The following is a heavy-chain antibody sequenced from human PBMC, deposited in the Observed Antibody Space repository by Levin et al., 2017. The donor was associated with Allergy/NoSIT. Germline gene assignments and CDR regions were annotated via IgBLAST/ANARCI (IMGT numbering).Heavy chain of an antibody. CDR3: ARDGDGLGV. V-gene: IGHV3-74*03. Sequence: GGSPRLSCAASGFIFSNHRMHWVRQAPGKGLVWVSCIERDVSSTKYADSVKGRFTISRDNAKNTVYLQMNSLGVEDTAVYYCARDGDGLGVWGQGTTVIVSS. CDR1: GFIFSNHR. CDR2: IERDVSST. J-gene: IGHJ6*02. D-gene: IGHD3-16*01.